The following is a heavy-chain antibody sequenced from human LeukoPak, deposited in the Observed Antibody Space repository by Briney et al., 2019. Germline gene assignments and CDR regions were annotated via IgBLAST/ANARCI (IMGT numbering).Heavy chain of an antibody. V-gene: IGHV4-31*03. Sequence: PSETLSLTCTVSGGSISSGGYYWSWIRQHPGKGLEWIGYIYYSGSTYYNPSLKSRVTMSVDTSKNQFSLKLSSVTAADTAVYYCARARSIAVWFDPWGQGTLVTVSS. CDR1: GGSISSGGYY. CDR3: ARARSIAVWFDP. J-gene: IGHJ5*02. CDR2: IYYSGST. D-gene: IGHD6-6*01.